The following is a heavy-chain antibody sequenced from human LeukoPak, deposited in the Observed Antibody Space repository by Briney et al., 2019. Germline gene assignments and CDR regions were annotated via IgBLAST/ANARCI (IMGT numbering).Heavy chain of an antibody. Sequence: SETLSLTCTVSGGSISSSSYYWGWIRQPPGKGLEWIGSIYYTGSTYYNPSLKSPVTISIDTSKNQFSLKLSSVTAADTAVYYCERGFLWQIGYWGQGTLVTVSS. D-gene: IGHD3-10*01. V-gene: IGHV4-39*07. CDR2: IYYTGST. J-gene: IGHJ4*02. CDR3: ERGFLWQIGY. CDR1: GGSISSSSYY.